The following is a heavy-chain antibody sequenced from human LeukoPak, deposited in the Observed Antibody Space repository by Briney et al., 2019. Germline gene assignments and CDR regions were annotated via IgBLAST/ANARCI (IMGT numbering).Heavy chain of an antibody. V-gene: IGHV4-39*01. CDR1: GGSISSSSYY. D-gene: IGHD3-10*01. J-gene: IGHJ5*02. Sequence: TSETLSLTCTVSGGSISSSSYYWGWIRQPPGKGLEWIGSIYYSGSTYYNPSLKSRATISVDTSKNQFSLKLSSVTAADTAVYYCARGGYYGSGNDFRFDPWGQGTLVTVSS. CDR2: IYYSGST. CDR3: ARGGYYGSGNDFRFDP.